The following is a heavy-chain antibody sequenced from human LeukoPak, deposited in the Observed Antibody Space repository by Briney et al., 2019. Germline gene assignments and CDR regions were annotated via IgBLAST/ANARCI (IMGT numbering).Heavy chain of an antibody. J-gene: IGHJ4*02. CDR1: GGSISSSSYY. D-gene: IGHD6-19*01. V-gene: IGHV4-39*01. CDR2: IYYSGST. CDR3: ARQGPNSSGWNYYFDY. Sequence: SETLSLTCTVSGGSISSSSYYWGWIRQPPGKGLEWIGSIYYSGSTYYNPSLKSRVTISVDTSKNQFSLKLGSVTAADTAVYYCARQGPNSSGWNYYFDYWGQGTLVTVSS.